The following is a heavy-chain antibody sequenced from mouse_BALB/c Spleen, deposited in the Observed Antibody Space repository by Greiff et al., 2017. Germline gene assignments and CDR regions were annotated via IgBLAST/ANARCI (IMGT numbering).Heavy chain of an antibody. J-gene: IGHJ4*01. Sequence: VKLVESGAELMKPGASVKISCKATGYTFSSYWIEWVKQRPGHGLEWIGEILPGSGSTNYNEKFKGKATFTADTSSNTAYMQLSSLTSEDSAVYYCARLWKGYYAMDYWGQGTSVTVSS. CDR1: GYTFSSYW. CDR3: ARLWKGYYAMDY. V-gene: IGHV1-9*01. D-gene: IGHD1-1*02. CDR2: ILPGSGST.